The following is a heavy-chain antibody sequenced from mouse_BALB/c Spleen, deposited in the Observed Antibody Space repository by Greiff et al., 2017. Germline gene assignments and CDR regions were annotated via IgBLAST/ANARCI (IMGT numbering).Heavy chain of an antibody. CDR2: ISSGGST. D-gene: IGHD2-3*01. CDR3: ARGSGYFPYYFDY. J-gene: IGHJ2*01. Sequence: DVKLVESGGGLVKPGGSLKLSCAASGFTFSSYAMSWVRQTPEKRLEWVASISSGGSTYYPDSVKGRFTISRDNARNILYLQMSSLRSEDTAMYYCARGSGYFPYYFDYWGQGTTLTVSS. CDR1: GFTFSSYA. V-gene: IGHV5-6-5*01.